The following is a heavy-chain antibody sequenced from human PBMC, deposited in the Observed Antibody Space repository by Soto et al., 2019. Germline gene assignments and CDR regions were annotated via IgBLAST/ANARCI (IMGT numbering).Heavy chain of an antibody. J-gene: IGHJ4*02. CDR3: AIVTAMPYYSDY. CDR2: ISGSGGST. D-gene: IGHD2-21*02. CDR1: GFTFSSYA. V-gene: IGHV3-23*01. Sequence: GGSLRLSCAASGFTFSSYAMSWVRQAPGKGLEWVSAISGSGGSTYYADSVKGRFTISRDNSKNTLYLQMNSLRAEDTAVYYCAIVTAMPYYSDYWGQGTLVTVSS.